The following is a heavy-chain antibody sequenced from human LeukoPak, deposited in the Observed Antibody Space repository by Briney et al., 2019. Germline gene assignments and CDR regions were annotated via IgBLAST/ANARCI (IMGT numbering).Heavy chain of an antibody. CDR2: IYYSGST. Sequence: PSETLSLTCTVSGGSISSSSYYWSWIRQPPGKGLEWIGYIYYSGSTNYNPSLKSRVTISVDTSKNQFSLKLSSVTAADTAVYYCARHTGGSGSYYAFDYWGQGTLVTVSS. CDR1: GGSISSSSYY. J-gene: IGHJ4*02. D-gene: IGHD3-10*01. V-gene: IGHV4-61*05. CDR3: ARHTGGSGSYYAFDY.